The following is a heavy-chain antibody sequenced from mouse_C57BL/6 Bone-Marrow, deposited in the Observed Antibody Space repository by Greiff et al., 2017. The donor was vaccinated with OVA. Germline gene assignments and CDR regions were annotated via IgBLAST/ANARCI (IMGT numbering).Heavy chain of an antibody. V-gene: IGHV1-54*01. J-gene: IGHJ2*01. CDR1: GYAFTNYL. CDR3: ARGPYYYGSSPFDY. Sequence: QVQLQQSGAELVRPGTSVKVSCKASGYAFTNYLIEWVKQRPGQGLEWIGVINPGSGGTNYNEKFKGKATLTADKSSSTAYMQRSSLTSEDSAVYFCARGPYYYGSSPFDYWGQGTTLTVSS. CDR2: INPGSGGT. D-gene: IGHD1-1*01.